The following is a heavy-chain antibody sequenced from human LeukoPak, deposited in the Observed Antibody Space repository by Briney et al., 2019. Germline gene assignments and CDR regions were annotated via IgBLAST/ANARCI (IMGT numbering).Heavy chain of an antibody. D-gene: IGHD2-2*01. V-gene: IGHV6-1*01. J-gene: IGHJ5*02. CDR1: GDSVSGNSVT. CDR3: ARRLTQYDCFDP. Sequence: SQTLSLTCAISGDSVSGNSVTWNWIRQSPSRGLEWLGRTYYRSTWYNDYAVSVRGRITVNPDTSKNQFSLHLYSVTPEDTAVYYCARRLTQYDCFDPWGQGILVTVSS. CDR2: TYYRSTWYN.